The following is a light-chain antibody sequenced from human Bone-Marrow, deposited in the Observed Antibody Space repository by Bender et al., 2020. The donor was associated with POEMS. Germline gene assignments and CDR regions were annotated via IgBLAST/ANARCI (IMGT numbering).Light chain of an antibody. Sequence: SYELTQPPSVSVSPGQTASITCSGDKLGDEYACWYQQKPGQSPVLVIYQNNMRPSGIPERFSGSNSGNTATLTIGGTQAMDEADYYCQAWDGSTVVFGGGTKLTVL. V-gene: IGLV3-1*01. CDR2: QNN. CDR1: KLGDEY. J-gene: IGLJ2*01. CDR3: QAWDGSTVV.